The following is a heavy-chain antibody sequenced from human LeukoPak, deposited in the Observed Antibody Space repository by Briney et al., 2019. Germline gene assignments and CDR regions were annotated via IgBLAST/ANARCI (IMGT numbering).Heavy chain of an antibody. CDR3: ARDSPPYCGGDCYLDWYFDL. CDR2: IIPILGIA. D-gene: IGHD2-21*02. Sequence: GASVKVSCKASGGTFSSYAISWVRQAPGQGLEWMGRIIPILGIANYAQKFQGRVTITADKSTSTAYMELSSLRSEDTAVYYCARDSPPYCGGDCYLDWYFDLWGRGTLVTVSS. CDR1: GGTFSSYA. J-gene: IGHJ2*01. V-gene: IGHV1-69*04.